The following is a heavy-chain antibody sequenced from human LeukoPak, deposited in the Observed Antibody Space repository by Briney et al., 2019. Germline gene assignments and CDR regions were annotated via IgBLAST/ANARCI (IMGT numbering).Heavy chain of an antibody. CDR1: GFTFSSCW. Sequence: PGGSLRLSCAASGFTFSSCWMNWVRQAPGKGLEGVANIKQEGSEKYYVDSVKGRFTISRDNAKNSLYLQMNSLRAEDTAVYYCASGNWNDRAFDIWGQGTMVAVSS. CDR2: IKQEGSEK. J-gene: IGHJ3*02. CDR3: ASGNWNDRAFDI. D-gene: IGHD1-20*01. V-gene: IGHV3-7*01.